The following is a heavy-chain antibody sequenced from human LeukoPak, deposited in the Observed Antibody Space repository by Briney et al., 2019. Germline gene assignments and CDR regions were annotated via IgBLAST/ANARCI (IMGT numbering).Heavy chain of an antibody. CDR3: ARERGTYYYDT. CDR1: GGSFSGYY. J-gene: IGHJ5*02. CDR2: INHSGST. D-gene: IGHD3-22*01. V-gene: IGHV4-34*01. Sequence: SETLSLTCAVYGGSFSGYYWSWLRQPPGKGLEWIGEINHSGSTNYNPSLKSRVTISVDTSKNQFSLRLSSVTAADTAVYYCARERGTYYYDTWGQGTLVTVSS.